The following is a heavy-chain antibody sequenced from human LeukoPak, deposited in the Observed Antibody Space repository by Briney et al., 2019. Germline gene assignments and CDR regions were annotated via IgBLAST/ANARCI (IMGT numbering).Heavy chain of an antibody. CDR2: FDPEDGET. J-gene: IGHJ3*01. V-gene: IGHV1-24*01. CDR1: GYTLTELS. D-gene: IGHD3-9*01. Sequence: ASVKVSCKVSGYTLTELSMHWVRQAPGKGLEWMGGFDPEDGETIYAQKFQGRVTMTEDTSTDTAYMELTNLRSEDTAVYYCATEYPPYFDQTSNVWGQGTLVTVSS. CDR3: ATEYPPYFDQTSNV.